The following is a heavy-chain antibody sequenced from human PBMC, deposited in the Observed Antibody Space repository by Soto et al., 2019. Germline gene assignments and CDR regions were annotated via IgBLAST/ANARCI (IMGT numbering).Heavy chain of an antibody. Sequence: GGSLRLSCAASGFTFSSYSMNWVRQAPGKGLEWVSSISSSSSYIYYADSVKGRFTIARDNAKNSLYLQMNSLRAEDTAVYYCARDPLYCSSTSCYFDYWGQGTLVTVSS. V-gene: IGHV3-21*01. CDR1: GFTFSSYS. CDR2: ISSSSSYI. J-gene: IGHJ4*02. CDR3: ARDPLYCSSTSCYFDY. D-gene: IGHD2-2*01.